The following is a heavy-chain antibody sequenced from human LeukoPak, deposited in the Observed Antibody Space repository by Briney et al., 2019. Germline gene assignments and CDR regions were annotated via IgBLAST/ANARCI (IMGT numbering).Heavy chain of an antibody. V-gene: IGHV4-39*01. CDR2: IYYSGST. Sequence: SETLSLTCTVAGGSISSSSYYWGWIRQPPGKGLEWIGSIYYSGSTYYNPSLKSRVTISVDTPKNQFSLKLSSVTAADTAVYYCARHDARGWSKIDYWGQGTLVTVSS. CDR1: GGSISSSSYY. CDR3: ARHDARGWSKIDY. D-gene: IGHD6-19*01. J-gene: IGHJ4*02.